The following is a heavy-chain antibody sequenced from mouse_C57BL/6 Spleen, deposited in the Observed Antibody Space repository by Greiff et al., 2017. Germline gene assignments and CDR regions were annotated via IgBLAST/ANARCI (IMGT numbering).Heavy chain of an antibody. D-gene: IGHD2-3*01. J-gene: IGHJ3*01. CDR1: GYTFTSYW. Sequence: QVQLQQPGAELVKPGASVKMSCKASGYTFTSYWITWVKQRPGQGLEWIGDIYPGSGSTNYNEKFKSKATLTVDTSSSTAYMQLSSLTSEDSAVYYCARKGDNYDGYYVFAYWGQGTLVTVSA. CDR3: ARKGDNYDGYYVFAY. CDR2: IYPGSGST. V-gene: IGHV1-55*01.